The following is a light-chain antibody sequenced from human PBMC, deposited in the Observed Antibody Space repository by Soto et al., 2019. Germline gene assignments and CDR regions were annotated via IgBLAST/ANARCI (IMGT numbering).Light chain of an antibody. Sequence: DILMTQSPSSLSASIGDRVTISCRTSQTVRTDLNWYQHTPGRGPTLLIYAASSLQSGVPSQFSGSGSGTDFTLTIGSLQPEDFETYYCQQTSSSPWTFGQGTRLEIK. V-gene: IGKV1-39*01. J-gene: IGKJ5*01. CDR1: QTVRTD. CDR2: AAS. CDR3: QQTSSSPWT.